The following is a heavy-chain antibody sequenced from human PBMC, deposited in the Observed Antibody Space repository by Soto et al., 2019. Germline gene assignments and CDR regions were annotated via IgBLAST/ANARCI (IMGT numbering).Heavy chain of an antibody. V-gene: IGHV4-30-4*01. J-gene: IGHJ6*02. Sequence: PSETLSLTCTVSGGSISSGDYYWSWIRQPPGKGLEWIGYIYYSGSTYYNPSLKSRVTISVDTSKNQFSLKLSSVTAADTAVYYCASDLVIAAAGPYYYYGMDVWGQGTTVTVSS. CDR3: ASDLVIAAAGPYYYYGMDV. CDR1: GGSISSGDYY. D-gene: IGHD6-13*01. CDR2: IYYSGST.